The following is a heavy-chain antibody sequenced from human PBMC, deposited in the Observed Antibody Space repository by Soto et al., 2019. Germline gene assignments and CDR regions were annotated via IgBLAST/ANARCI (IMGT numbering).Heavy chain of an antibody. D-gene: IGHD6-19*01. CDR2: IDQSGGT. Sequence: PSETLSLTCAVVGDSLRGQSWNWIRQSPGKGLEWIGEIDQSGGTNYNPSLKSRAIISDDTSKNQFSLTLTSVTAADTAVYYCAREDRHGWSGESLDVWGQGTTVT. CDR1: GDSLRGQS. CDR3: AREDRHGWSGESLDV. J-gene: IGHJ6*02. V-gene: IGHV4-34*01.